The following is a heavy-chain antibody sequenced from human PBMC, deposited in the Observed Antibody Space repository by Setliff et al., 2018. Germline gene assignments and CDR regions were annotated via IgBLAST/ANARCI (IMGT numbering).Heavy chain of an antibody. J-gene: IGHJ5*02. CDR1: GGSISNYY. V-gene: IGHV4-4*07. Sequence: SETLSLTCTVSGGSISNYYWSWIRQPAGKGLEWIGSIYYSGSTYYNPSLKSRVTISVDTSKNQFSLKLSSVTAADTAVYYCARDGFQLPTQSNWFDPWGQGTLVTVSS. CDR2: IYYSGST. D-gene: IGHD2-2*01. CDR3: ARDGFQLPTQSNWFDP.